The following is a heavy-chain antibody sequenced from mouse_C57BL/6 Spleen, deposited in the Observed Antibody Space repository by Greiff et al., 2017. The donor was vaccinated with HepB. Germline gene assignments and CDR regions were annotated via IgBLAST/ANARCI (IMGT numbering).Heavy chain of an antibody. Sequence: QVQLQQPGAELVRPGSSVKLSCKASGYTFTSYWMHWVKQRPIQGLEWIGNIDPSDSETHYNQKFKDKATLTVDKSSSTAYMQLSSLTSEDSAVYYCARGGDDEDDYAMDYWGQGTSVNVSS. CDR3: ARGGDDEDDYAMDY. CDR2: IDPSDSET. CDR1: GYTFTSYW. J-gene: IGHJ4*01. D-gene: IGHD2-2*01. V-gene: IGHV1-52*01.